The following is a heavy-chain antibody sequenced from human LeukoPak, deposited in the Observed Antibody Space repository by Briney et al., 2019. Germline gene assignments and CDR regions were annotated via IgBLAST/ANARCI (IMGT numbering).Heavy chain of an antibody. CDR1: GFTFSTYD. J-gene: IGHJ3*02. D-gene: IGHD3-22*01. V-gene: IGHV3-21*04. CDR2: ISSSGSYI. Sequence: PGGSLRLSCAASGFTFSTYDMNWVRQAPGKGLEWVSSISSSGSYIYYADSVKGRFTISRDSAKNSLYLQMNSLRAEDTAVYYCARVKKDYDTNYYYHFAFDIWGQGTMVTVSS. CDR3: ARVKKDYDTNYYYHFAFDI.